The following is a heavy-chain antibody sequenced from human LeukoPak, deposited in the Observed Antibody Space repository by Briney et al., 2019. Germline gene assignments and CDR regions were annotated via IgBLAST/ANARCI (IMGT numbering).Heavy chain of an antibody. CDR1: GVSVSSGGYY. CDR3: AGGKYDILTGYFRFDH. Sequence: SETLSLTCTVSGVSVSSGGYYWSWIRQHPEKGLESIGHVYYSGSTYYNPSLKSRITILKDASKNQFTLKLNSVTPTDTAVYFCAGGKYDILTGYFRFDHWGQGTLVTVSS. V-gene: IGHV4-31*03. J-gene: IGHJ4*02. D-gene: IGHD3-9*01. CDR2: VYYSGST.